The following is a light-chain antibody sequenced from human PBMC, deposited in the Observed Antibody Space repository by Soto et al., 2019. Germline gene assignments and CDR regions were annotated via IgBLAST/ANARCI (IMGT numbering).Light chain of an antibody. J-gene: IGKJ5*01. CDR3: QHYGSSPPLT. Sequence: EIVLTQSPGTLSLSPGERATLSCRASQSVSSSYLAWYQQKPGQAPRLLIYGASSRATGIPDRFSGSGSGTDFTLTISRLEPEDFAVYDCQHYGSSPPLTFGQGTRLEIK. CDR2: GAS. V-gene: IGKV3-20*01. CDR1: QSVSSSY.